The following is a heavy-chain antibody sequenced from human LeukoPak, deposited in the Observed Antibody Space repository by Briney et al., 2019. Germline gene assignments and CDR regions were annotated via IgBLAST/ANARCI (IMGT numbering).Heavy chain of an antibody. CDR1: GGTFSSYA. V-gene: IGHV1-69*01. J-gene: IGHJ5*02. CDR2: IIPIFGTA. D-gene: IGHD3-3*01. CDR3: APWYYDFWSGSLVDP. Sequence: SVKVSCKASGGTFSSYAISWVRQAPGQGLEWMGGIIPIFGTANYAQKFQGRVTITADESTSTAYMELSSLRSEDTAAYYCAPWYYDFWSGSLVDPWGQGTLVTVSS.